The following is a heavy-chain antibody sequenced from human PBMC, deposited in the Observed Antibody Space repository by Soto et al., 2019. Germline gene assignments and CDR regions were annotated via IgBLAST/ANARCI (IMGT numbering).Heavy chain of an antibody. Sequence: QVQLVQSGAEVKKPGSSVKVSCKASGGTFSSYAISWVRQAPGQGLEWMGGIIPIFGTANYAQKFQGRVTITADESTSTAYMELSSLRSEDTAVYSCAEELLGPGALLLGYYGMDVWGQGTTVTVSS. J-gene: IGHJ6*02. CDR3: AEELLGPGALLLGYYGMDV. D-gene: IGHD1-26*01. CDR2: IIPIFGTA. CDR1: GGTFSSYA. V-gene: IGHV1-69*01.